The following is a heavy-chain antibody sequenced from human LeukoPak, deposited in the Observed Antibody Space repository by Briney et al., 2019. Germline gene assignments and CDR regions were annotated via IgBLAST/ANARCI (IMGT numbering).Heavy chain of an antibody. CDR2: ISYDGSNK. CDR3: ARVVYSSGWYGVYYYYYMDV. V-gene: IGHV3-30*04. Sequence: GGSLRLSCAASGFTFSSYAMHWVRQAPGKGLEWVAVISYDGSNKYYADSVKGRFTISRDNSKNTLYLQMNSLRAEDTAVYYCARVVYSSGWYGVYYYYYMDVWGKGTTVTVSS. D-gene: IGHD6-19*01. CDR1: GFTFSSYA. J-gene: IGHJ6*03.